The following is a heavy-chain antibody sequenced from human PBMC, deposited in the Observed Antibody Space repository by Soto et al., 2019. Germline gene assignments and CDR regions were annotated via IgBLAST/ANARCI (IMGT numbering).Heavy chain of an antibody. Sequence: SETLSLTCTVSGGSVSSGSYYWSWIRQPPGKGLEWIGYIYYSGSTNYNPSLKSRVTISVDTSKNQFSLKLSSVTAADTAVYYCARELQLINIDYWGQGTLVTVSS. CDR3: ARELQLINIDY. J-gene: IGHJ4*02. CDR2: IYYSGST. CDR1: GGSVSSGSYY. D-gene: IGHD6-6*01. V-gene: IGHV4-61*01.